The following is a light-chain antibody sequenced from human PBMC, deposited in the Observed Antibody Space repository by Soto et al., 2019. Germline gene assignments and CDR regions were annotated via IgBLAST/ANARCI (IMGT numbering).Light chain of an antibody. J-gene: IGKJ4*01. CDR1: QSISTN. V-gene: IGKV1-39*01. Sequence: DIQMTQSPSSLPASVGDRVTITCRASQSISTNLNWYQQKPGTAPKVLIYGASSLRSGVPSRFSGSGSGTYFTLTINSLQPEDFATYFCQQSYILPRTFGGGTRVDI. CDR3: QQSYILPRT. CDR2: GAS.